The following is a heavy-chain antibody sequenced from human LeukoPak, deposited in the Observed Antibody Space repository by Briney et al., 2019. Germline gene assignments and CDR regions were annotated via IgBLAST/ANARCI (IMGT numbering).Heavy chain of an antibody. Sequence: ASVKVSCKASGYTFTGYYMHWVRQAPGQGLEWMGWINPNSGGTNYAQKFQGRVTITADKSTSTAYMELSSLRSEDTAVYYCARDRCGAGVDIVATTKGPYYYYYGMDVWGQGTTVTVSS. V-gene: IGHV1-2*02. J-gene: IGHJ6*02. CDR2: INPNSGGT. CDR1: GYTFTGYY. D-gene: IGHD5-12*01. CDR3: ARDRCGAGVDIVATTKGPYYYYYGMDV.